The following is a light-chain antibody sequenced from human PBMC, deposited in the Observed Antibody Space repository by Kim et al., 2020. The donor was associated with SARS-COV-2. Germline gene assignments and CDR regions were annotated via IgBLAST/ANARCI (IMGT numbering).Light chain of an antibody. CDR3: CSYAGNYIWV. J-gene: IGLJ3*02. CDR2: DVS. V-gene: IGLV2-11*01. Sequence: QSALTQPRSVSGSPGQSVTISCTGTSSDVGGYKFVSWYQQHPGNAPKLMIYDVSERPSGVPDRFSGSKSGNTASLTISGLQPEDEADYYCCSYAGNYIWVFGGGTQLTVL. CDR1: SSDVGGYKF.